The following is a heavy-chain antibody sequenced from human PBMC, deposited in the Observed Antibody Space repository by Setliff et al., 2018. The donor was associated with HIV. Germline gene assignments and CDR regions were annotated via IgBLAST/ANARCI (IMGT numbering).Heavy chain of an antibody. Sequence: GGSLRLSCVVSGIPFINAWMSWVRQAPGKGLEWVGRVKSKIDGGAIDYAAPVKGRFTISRDDSKSILYLQMNNLKTEDRGVYYCTTGIKELQPWGQGTLVTVSS. CDR1: GIPFINAW. V-gene: IGHV3-15*01. CDR2: VKSKIDGGAI. CDR3: TTGIKELQP. J-gene: IGHJ4*02. D-gene: IGHD3-10*01.